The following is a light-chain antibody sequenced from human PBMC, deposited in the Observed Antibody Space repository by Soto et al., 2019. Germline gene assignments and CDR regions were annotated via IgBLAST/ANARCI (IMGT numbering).Light chain of an antibody. CDR3: SSYTSSNTVM. CDR1: SSDVGGYNY. Sequence: QSALTQPASVSGSPGQSIAISCTGTSSDVGGYNYVSWYQQYPGKAPKLMIFEVSNRPSGVSTRFSGSKSDNTASLTISGLQAEDEADYYCSSYTSSNTVMFGGGTKLTVL. V-gene: IGLV2-14*01. CDR2: EVS. J-gene: IGLJ3*02.